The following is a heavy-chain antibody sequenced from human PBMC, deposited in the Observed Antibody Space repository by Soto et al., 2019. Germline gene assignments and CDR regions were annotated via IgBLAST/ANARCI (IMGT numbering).Heavy chain of an antibody. V-gene: IGHV3-74*01. CDR3: AAYSGYDRDFDY. CDR1: GFTFSSYW. Sequence: GGSLRLSCAASGFTFSSYWMHWVRQAPGKGLVWVSRINSDGSSTSYADSVKGRFTISRDNAKNTLYLQMNSLRAEDTAVYYCAAYSGYDRDFDYWGQGTLVTVSS. D-gene: IGHD5-12*01. J-gene: IGHJ4*02. CDR2: INSDGSST.